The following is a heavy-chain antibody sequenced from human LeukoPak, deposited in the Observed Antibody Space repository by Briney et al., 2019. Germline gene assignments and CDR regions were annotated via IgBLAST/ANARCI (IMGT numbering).Heavy chain of an antibody. V-gene: IGHV1-69*04. CDR1: GGTFSSYA. J-gene: IGHJ3*02. Sequence: SVKVSCKASGGTFSSYAISWVRQAPGQGLEWMGRIIPIFGIANYAQKFQGRVTITADKSTSTAYMELSSLRSEDTAVYYCARNAGVGAAPEDAFDIWGQGTMVTVSS. CDR3: ARNAGVGAAPEDAFDI. D-gene: IGHD1-26*01. CDR2: IIPIFGIA.